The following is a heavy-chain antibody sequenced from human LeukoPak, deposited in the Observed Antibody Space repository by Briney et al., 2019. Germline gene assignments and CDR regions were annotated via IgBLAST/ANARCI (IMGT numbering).Heavy chain of an antibody. CDR2: ISGSGGST. CDR1: GFIFSSYG. CDR3: AKVGGLYYGSGSYYFDY. D-gene: IGHD3-10*01. J-gene: IGHJ4*02. V-gene: IGHV3-23*01. Sequence: GGSLRLSCAASGFIFSSYGMSWVRQAPGKGLEWVSAISGSGGSTYYADSAKGRFAISRDNSKNTLYLQMNSLRAEDTAVYYCAKVGGLYYGSGSYYFDYWGQGTLVTVSS.